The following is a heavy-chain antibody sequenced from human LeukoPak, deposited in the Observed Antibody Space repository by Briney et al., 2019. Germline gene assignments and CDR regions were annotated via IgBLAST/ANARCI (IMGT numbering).Heavy chain of an antibody. J-gene: IGHJ4*02. CDR3: ARGQLLPYY. CDR1: GGSFSGYY. Sequence: KPSETLPLTCAVYGGSFSGYYWSWIRQPPGKGLEWIGEINHSGSTNYNPSLKSRVTISVDTSKNQFSLKLSSVTAADTAVYYCARGQLLPYYWGQGTLVTVSS. V-gene: IGHV4-34*01. D-gene: IGHD2-2*01. CDR2: INHSGST.